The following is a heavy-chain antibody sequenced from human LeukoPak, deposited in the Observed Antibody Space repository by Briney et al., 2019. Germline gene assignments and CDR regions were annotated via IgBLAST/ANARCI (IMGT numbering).Heavy chain of an antibody. J-gene: IGHJ4*02. Sequence: GESLKISCKGSGYSFTSYWIGWVRQMPGKGLEWMGIIYPGDSDTRYSPSFQGQVTISADKSISTAYLQWSSLKASDTAMYYCAGHQVNYYDSSGYSDYWGQGTLVTVSS. D-gene: IGHD3-22*01. CDR2: IYPGDSDT. CDR3: AGHQVNYYDSSGYSDY. V-gene: IGHV5-51*01. CDR1: GYSFTSYW.